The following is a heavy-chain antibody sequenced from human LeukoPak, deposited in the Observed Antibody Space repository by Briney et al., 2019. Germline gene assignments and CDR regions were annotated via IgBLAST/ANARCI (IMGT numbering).Heavy chain of an antibody. D-gene: IGHD2-2*01. V-gene: IGHV4-4*07. CDR3: ASLYRGNQLLVRRDAFDI. CDR2: IYTSGST. CDR1: GGSISSYY. J-gene: IGHJ3*02. Sequence: SETLSLTCTVSGGSISSYYWSWIRQPAGKGLEWIGRIYTSGSTNYNPSLKSRVTVSVDTSKNQFSLKLSSVTAADTAVYYCASLYRGNQLLVRRDAFDIWGQGTMVTVSS.